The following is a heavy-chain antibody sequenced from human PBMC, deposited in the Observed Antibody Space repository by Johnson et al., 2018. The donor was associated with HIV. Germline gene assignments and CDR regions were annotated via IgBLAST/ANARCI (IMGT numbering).Heavy chain of an antibody. D-gene: IGHD3-16*01. CDR1: GFTFSSYD. Sequence: VQLVESGGGVVRPGGSLRLSCAASGFTFSSYDMHWVRQATGKGLEWVSAIGTAGDTYYPGSVKGRFTISRENAKNSLYLQMNSLRAEDTALYYCALERGGDSAFDFWGQGTMVTVSS. CDR2: IGTAGDT. V-gene: IGHV3-13*01. CDR3: ALERGGDSAFDF. J-gene: IGHJ3*01.